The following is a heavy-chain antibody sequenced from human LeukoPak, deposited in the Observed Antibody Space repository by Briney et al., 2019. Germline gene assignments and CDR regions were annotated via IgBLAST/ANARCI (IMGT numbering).Heavy chain of an antibody. CDR3: ARGPDSSSWYSYYYYYGMDV. Sequence: KPSETLSLTCTVSGGSISSSNYYWGWIRQPPGRGLEWIGSVYYSGSTYYNPSLKSRVTISVDTSKNQFSLKLSSVTAADTAVYYCARGPDSSSWYSYYYYYGMDVWGQGTTVTVSS. J-gene: IGHJ6*02. D-gene: IGHD6-13*01. CDR1: GGSISSSNYY. CDR2: VYYSGST. V-gene: IGHV4-39*01.